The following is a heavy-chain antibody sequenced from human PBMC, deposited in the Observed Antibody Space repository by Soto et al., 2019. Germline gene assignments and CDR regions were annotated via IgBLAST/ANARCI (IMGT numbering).Heavy chain of an antibody. Sequence: QVQLVQSGTEVKEPGASVKVSCKTSGYTFTNHFMHWVRQAPGQRPEWMGCINTGNGDTKYSQKFQGRLTFGRDTSASLAYMELSSLRSEDTAIYFCARDSNNNWWGSSTWGQGTLVSVSS. D-gene: IGHD1-1*01. CDR3: ARDSNNNWWGSST. CDR1: GYTFTNHF. CDR2: INTGNGDT. V-gene: IGHV1-3*04. J-gene: IGHJ5*02.